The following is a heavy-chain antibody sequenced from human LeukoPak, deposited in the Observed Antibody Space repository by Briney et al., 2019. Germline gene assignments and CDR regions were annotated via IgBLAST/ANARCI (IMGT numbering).Heavy chain of an antibody. CDR2: IIPIFGTA. Sequence: ASVKVSCKASGGTFSSYAISWVRQAPGQGLEWMGGIIPIFGTANYAQKFQGRVTITAGESTSTAYMELSSLRSEDTAVYYCARALIAVAGRRHAFDIWGQGTMVTVSS. CDR3: ARALIAVAGRRHAFDI. D-gene: IGHD6-19*01. J-gene: IGHJ3*02. CDR1: GGTFSSYA. V-gene: IGHV1-69*13.